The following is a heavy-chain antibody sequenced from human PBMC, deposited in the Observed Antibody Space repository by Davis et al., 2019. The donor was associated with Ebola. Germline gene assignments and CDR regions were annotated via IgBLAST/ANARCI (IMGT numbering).Heavy chain of an antibody. J-gene: IGHJ5*02. CDR2: IYYSGST. Sequence: SETLSLTCTVSGGSISSYYWSWIRQPPGKGLEWIGYIYYSGSTYYNPSLKSRVTISVDTSKNQFSLKLSPVTAADTAVYYCATPRYRYNWFDPWGQGTLVSVTS. V-gene: IGHV4-59*04. CDR3: ATPRYRYNWFDP. D-gene: IGHD1-14*01. CDR1: GGSISSYY.